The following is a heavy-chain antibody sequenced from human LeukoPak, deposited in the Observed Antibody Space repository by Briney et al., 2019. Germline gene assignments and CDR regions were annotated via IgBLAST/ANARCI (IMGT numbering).Heavy chain of an antibody. CDR2: IYYSGST. CDR1: GGSISSGGYS. D-gene: IGHD3-22*01. V-gene: IGHV4-30-4*07. CDR3: ARLSGFYYDSSGYYLDYFDY. J-gene: IGHJ4*02. Sequence: SETLSLTCAVSGGSISSGGYSWSWIRQPPGKGLEWIDYIYYSGSTYYTPSLKSRVTISVDTSKNQFSLKLSSVTAADTAVYYCARLSGFYYDSSGYYLDYFDYWGQGTLVTVSS.